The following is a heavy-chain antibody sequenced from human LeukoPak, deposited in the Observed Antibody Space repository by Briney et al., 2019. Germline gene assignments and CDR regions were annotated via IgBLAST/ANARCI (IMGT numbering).Heavy chain of an antibody. CDR3: ARDRLKWELWPPFDY. J-gene: IGHJ4*02. CDR2: INTNTGNP. V-gene: IGHV7-4-1*02. D-gene: IGHD1-26*01. Sequence: ASVKVSCKASGYTFPTYATNWVRQAPGQGLEWMGWINTNTGNPTYAQGFTGRFVFSLDTSVSTAYLQISSLKAEDTAVYYCARDRLKWELWPPFDYWGQGTLVTVSS. CDR1: GYTFPTYA.